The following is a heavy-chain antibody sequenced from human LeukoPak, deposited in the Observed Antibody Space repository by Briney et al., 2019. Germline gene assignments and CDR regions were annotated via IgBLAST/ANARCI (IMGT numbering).Heavy chain of an antibody. Sequence: PGGSLRLSCAASGFTFSSYGMHWVRQAPGKGLEWVAVISYDGSNKYYADSVKGRFTISRDNSKNTLYLQMNSLRAEDTAVYYCAKDKWIQLWFVFDYWGQGTLVTVSS. V-gene: IGHV3-30*18. CDR1: GFTFSSYG. CDR3: AKDKWIQLWFVFDY. D-gene: IGHD5-18*01. CDR2: ISYDGSNK. J-gene: IGHJ4*02.